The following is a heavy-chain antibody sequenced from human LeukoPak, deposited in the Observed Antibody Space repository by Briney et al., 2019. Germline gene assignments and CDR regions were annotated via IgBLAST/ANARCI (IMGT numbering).Heavy chain of an antibody. V-gene: IGHV1-69*05. J-gene: IGHJ6*03. D-gene: IGHD3-22*01. Sequence: SVKVSCKASGGTFSSYAISWVRQAPGQGLEWMGRIIPIFGKTNYAQKCQGRVTITTNESTSTTYREQSSLISEDTAVYYCARGIYYYSSGYYGFLYYYMDVCGKGTTVPVSS. CDR3: ARGIYYYSSGYYGFLYYYMDV. CDR1: GGTFSSYA. CDR2: IIPIFGKT.